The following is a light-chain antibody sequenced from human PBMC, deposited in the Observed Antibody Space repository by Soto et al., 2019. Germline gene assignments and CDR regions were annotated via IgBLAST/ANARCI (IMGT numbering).Light chain of an antibody. CDR3: QSYDSSLSGWV. CDR1: NSNIGAGYD. J-gene: IGLJ3*02. V-gene: IGLV1-40*01. CDR2: GIS. Sequence: QSVLTQPPSVSGAPGQRVTISCTGYNSNIGAGYDVHWYQQLPGTAPKLLIYGISNRPSGVPDRFSASKSGTSASLAITGLQAEDEADYYCQSYDSSLSGWVFGGGTKVTVL.